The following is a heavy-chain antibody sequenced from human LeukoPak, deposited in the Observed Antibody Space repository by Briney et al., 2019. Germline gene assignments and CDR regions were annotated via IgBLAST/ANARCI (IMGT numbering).Heavy chain of an antibody. CDR3: ARDLNAMGFDP. J-gene: IGHJ5*02. V-gene: IGHV1-18*01. Sequence: ASVKVSCKASGYTFTSYGISWVRQAPGQGLEWMGWISAYNGNTNYAQNLQGRVTMTTDTSTNTAYMELMRLRSDDTAVYYCARDLNAMGFDPWGQGTLVTVSS. D-gene: IGHD5-18*01. CDR2: ISAYNGNT. CDR1: GYTFTSYG.